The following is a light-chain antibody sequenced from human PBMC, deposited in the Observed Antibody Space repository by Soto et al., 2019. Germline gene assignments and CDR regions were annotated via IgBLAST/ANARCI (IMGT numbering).Light chain of an antibody. CDR1: SXDVGGYNY. J-gene: IGLJ1*01. CDR3: SSYAGSNNFV. Sequence: QSALTQPPSASGSPGQSVTISCTGTSXDVGGYNYVSWYQQHPGKAPKLMIYEVSERPSGVPDRFSGSKSSNTASLTVSGLQAEDEADYYCSSYAGSNNFVFGTGTKV. V-gene: IGLV2-8*01. CDR2: EVS.